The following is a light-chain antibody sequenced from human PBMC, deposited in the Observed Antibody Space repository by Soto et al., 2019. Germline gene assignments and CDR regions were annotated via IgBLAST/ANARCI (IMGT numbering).Light chain of an antibody. Sequence: EIVLTQSPDTLSLSPGERATISCRASQSLSSTYLAWYQQKPGQAPRLLIYGASNRATGIPDRFSGSGSGTDFTLTINRLEPEDYAVYYCQQYGSSPLTFGQGTKVEIK. V-gene: IGKV3-20*01. CDR3: QQYGSSPLT. CDR1: QSLSSTY. CDR2: GAS. J-gene: IGKJ1*01.